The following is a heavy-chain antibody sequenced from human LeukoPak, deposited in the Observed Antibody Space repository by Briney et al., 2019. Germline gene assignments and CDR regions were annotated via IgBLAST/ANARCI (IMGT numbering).Heavy chain of an antibody. D-gene: IGHD1-1*01. Sequence: GGSLRLSGAASGFSFSDYYMSWVHQAPGKGLEWISYISNSGSTIFYADSVKGRFTVSRDNAKNSLFLQMNSLRAEDTAVYYCARDQDEDRAGTTYDWWGQGTLVTVSS. CDR2: ISNSGSTI. V-gene: IGHV3-11*01. J-gene: IGHJ4*02. CDR1: GFSFSDYY. CDR3: ARDQDEDRAGTTYDW.